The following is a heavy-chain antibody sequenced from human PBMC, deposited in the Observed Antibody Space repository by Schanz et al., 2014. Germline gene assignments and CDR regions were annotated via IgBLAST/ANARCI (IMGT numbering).Heavy chain of an antibody. CDR2: ISGSSIHK. D-gene: IGHD2-15*01. CDR1: AFIFRSYS. V-gene: IGHV3-48*01. Sequence: EVQLVESGGGLVQPGGSLRLSCAASAFIFRSYSMHWVRQAPGKGLEWVSHISGSSIHKNYADSVKGRFTISRDNLKNTVYLQMNNLRAEDTAVYFCAKESEIVVVVGTSMSGDFHHWGQGTLVTVSS. CDR3: AKESEIVVVVGTSMSGDFHH. J-gene: IGHJ1*01.